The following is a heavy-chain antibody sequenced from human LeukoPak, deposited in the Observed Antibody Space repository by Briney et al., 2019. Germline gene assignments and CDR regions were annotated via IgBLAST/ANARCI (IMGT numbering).Heavy chain of an antibody. CDR2: IKQDGSEK. Sequence: GGSLRLSCAASGFTFSSYWMSWVRQAPGKGLEWVASIKQDGSEKYYVDSVKGRFTISRDNSKNMLYLQMNSLRAEDTAVYYCAKGSNWNYLYYFDYWGQGTLVTVSS. CDR1: GFTFSSYW. CDR3: AKGSNWNYLYYFDY. D-gene: IGHD1-7*01. J-gene: IGHJ4*02. V-gene: IGHV3-7*03.